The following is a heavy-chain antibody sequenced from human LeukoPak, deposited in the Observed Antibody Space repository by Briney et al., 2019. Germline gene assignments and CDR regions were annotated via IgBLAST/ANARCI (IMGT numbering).Heavy chain of an antibody. CDR1: GFTFSSNW. J-gene: IGHJ4*02. CDR3: ARDPASLVPFDY. D-gene: IGHD6-6*01. Sequence: GGSLRLSCAASGFTFSSNWMSWVRQARGKGLEWVANIKPDGSEKYYLDSVKGRFIISGDNAKNSLYLEMNSLRVEDTAVYYCARDPASLVPFDYWGQGTLVTVSS. CDR2: IKPDGSEK. V-gene: IGHV3-7*05.